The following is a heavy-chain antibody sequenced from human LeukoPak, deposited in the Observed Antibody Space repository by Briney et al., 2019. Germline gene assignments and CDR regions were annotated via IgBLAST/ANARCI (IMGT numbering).Heavy chain of an antibody. CDR3: AKEERSSQSYYFDY. CDR1: GFTFSSYG. J-gene: IGHJ4*02. Sequence: PGRSLRLSCAASGFTFSSYGMHWVRQAPGKGLEWVAVISYGGSNEYYADSVRGRFTISRDNSKNTLYLQMNSLRAEDTAVYYCAKEERSSQSYYFDYWGQGTLVTASS. V-gene: IGHV3-30*18. D-gene: IGHD6-13*01. CDR2: ISYGGSNE.